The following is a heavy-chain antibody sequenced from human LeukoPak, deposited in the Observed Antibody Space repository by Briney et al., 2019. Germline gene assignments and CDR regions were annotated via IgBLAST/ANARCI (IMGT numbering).Heavy chain of an antibody. CDR2: INPNSGGT. V-gene: IGHV1-2*02. CDR1: GYTFTGYY. J-gene: IGHJ4*02. D-gene: IGHD2-2*01. Sequence: GASVKVSCKASGYTFTGYYMHWVRQAPGQGLEWMGWINPNSGGTNYAQKFQGRVTMTRDTSISTAYMELSRLRSDDTAVYYCARDRLRGNEFSSTRTLDYWGQGTLVTVSS. CDR3: ARDRLRGNEFSSTRTLDY.